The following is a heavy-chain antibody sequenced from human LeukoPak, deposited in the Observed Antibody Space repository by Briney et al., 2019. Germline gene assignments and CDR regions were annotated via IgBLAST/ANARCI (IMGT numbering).Heavy chain of an antibody. D-gene: IGHD3-16*02. CDR2: ISGSGGST. CDR1: GFTFSNYA. J-gene: IGHJ4*02. V-gene: IGHV3-23*01. CDR3: ARVKHGGGGVIADPYFDY. Sequence: GGSLRLSCAASGFTFSNYAMSWVRQAPGKGLEWVSGISGSGGSTYYADSVKGRFTISRDNSKNTLYLQMNSLRAEDTAVYYCARVKHGGGGVIADPYFDYWGQGTLVTVSS.